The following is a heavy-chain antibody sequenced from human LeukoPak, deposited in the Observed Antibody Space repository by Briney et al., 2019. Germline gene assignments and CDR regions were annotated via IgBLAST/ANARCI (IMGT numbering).Heavy chain of an antibody. CDR3: ARDVYYDSSGYYGSIGYAFDI. Sequence: GGSLRLSCAASGFTFSSYAMHWVRQAPGKGLEWVAVISYDGSNKYYADSVKGRFTIPRDNSKNTLYLQMNSLRAEDTAVYYCARDVYYDSSGYYGSIGYAFDIWGQGTMVTVSS. J-gene: IGHJ3*02. V-gene: IGHV3-30*01. CDR1: GFTFSSYA. CDR2: ISYDGSNK. D-gene: IGHD3-22*01.